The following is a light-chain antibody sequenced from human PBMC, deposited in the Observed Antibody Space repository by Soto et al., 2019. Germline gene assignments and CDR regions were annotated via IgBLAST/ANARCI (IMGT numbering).Light chain of an antibody. Sequence: EVVMTHSPATLSVSLGDRATLSCRASQSVSSNLAWYQQKPGQAPRLLIYGASTRATGIPARFSGSGSGTEFTLTISSLQSEDFAVYSCQQYNNWPLTFGGGTKVDIK. CDR1: QSVSSN. CDR2: GAS. CDR3: QQYNNWPLT. J-gene: IGKJ4*01. V-gene: IGKV3-15*01.